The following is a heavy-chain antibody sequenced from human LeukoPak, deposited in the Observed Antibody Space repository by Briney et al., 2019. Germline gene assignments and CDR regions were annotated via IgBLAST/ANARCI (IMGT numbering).Heavy chain of an antibody. V-gene: IGHV4-4*07. Sequence: PSETLSLTCTVSSGSISSYYWSWIRQPAGQGLEWIGRTYTSESNNYNPSLKSRVTMSVDTSKNQFSLKMSSVSAADTAGYYCARANYADYHFDNWGHGALGTVSS. CDR2: TYTSESN. CDR1: SGSISSYY. J-gene: IGHJ4*03. CDR3: ARANYADYHFDN. D-gene: IGHD4-17*01.